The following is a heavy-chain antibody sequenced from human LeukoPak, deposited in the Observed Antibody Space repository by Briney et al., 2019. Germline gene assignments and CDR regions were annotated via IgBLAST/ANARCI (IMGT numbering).Heavy chain of an antibody. D-gene: IGHD6-13*01. CDR3: AGHAAISAAGTAPFDN. V-gene: IGHV4-59*08. CDR1: GGSVNNYY. CDR2: IYRGST. J-gene: IGHJ4*02. Sequence: SETLSLTCTVSGGSVNNYYWSWLRQPPGKGLDWIGYIYRGSTKYNPSLTSRVTISMDTSQNQISLKLISVTAADTAVYYCAGHAAISAAGTAPFDNWGQGTLVTVSS.